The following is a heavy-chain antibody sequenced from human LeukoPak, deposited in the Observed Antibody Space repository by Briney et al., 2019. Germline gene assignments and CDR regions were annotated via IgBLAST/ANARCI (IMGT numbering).Heavy chain of an antibody. V-gene: IGHV1-8*01. CDR2: MNPNSGDT. CDR1: GYTFTSYD. D-gene: IGHD6-19*01. J-gene: IGHJ3*02. Sequence: ASVKVSCKASGYTFTSYDFNWVRQATGQGLEWMGWMNPNSGDTGYAQQFQGRVTMTRTTSISTAYMELTNLRSEDTAMYYCAVGDARAVANAFDIWGQGTKVTVSS. CDR3: AVGDARAVANAFDI.